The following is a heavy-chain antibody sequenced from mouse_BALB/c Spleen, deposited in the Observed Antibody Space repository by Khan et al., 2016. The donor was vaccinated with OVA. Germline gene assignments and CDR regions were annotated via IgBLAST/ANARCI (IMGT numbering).Heavy chain of an antibody. D-gene: IGHD1-1*01. CDR2: ISGDSNTI. CDR1: GFTFNSYG. CDR3: ATSYFYGYYFDY. J-gene: IGHJ2*01. V-gene: IGHV5-17*02. Sequence: EVQGVESGGGLVQPGGSRKLSCAASGFTFNSYGMHWIRQAPEKGLEWVAYISGDSNTIHYADTVKGRSTISRDNPKNTLFLQMTSLMSEDTAMYYCATSYFYGYYFDYWGPGTTLTVS.